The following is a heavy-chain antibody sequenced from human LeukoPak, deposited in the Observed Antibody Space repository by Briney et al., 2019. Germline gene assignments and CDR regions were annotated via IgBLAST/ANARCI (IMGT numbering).Heavy chain of an antibody. CDR2: FDPEDGET. J-gene: IGHJ4*02. CDR1: GYTLTELS. V-gene: IGHV1-24*01. D-gene: IGHD1-7*01. CDR3: ATAYNWNYGSGEFDY. Sequence: ASVKVSCKVSGYTLTELSMHWVRQAPGKGLEWMGGFDPEDGETIYAQKFQGRVTMTEDTSTDTAYMELSSLRSEDTAVYYCATAYNWNYGSGEFDYWGQGTLVTVSS.